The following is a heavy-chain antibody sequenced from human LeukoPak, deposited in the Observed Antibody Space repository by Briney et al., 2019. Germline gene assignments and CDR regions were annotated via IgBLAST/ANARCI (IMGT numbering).Heavy chain of an antibody. J-gene: IGHJ5*02. CDR2: MNPNSGNT. D-gene: IGHD6-13*01. CDR1: GYTFTSYD. CDR3: ARSAAAGIHYWFDP. Sequence: ASVKVSCKASGYTFTSYDINWVRQATGQGLEWMGWMNPNSGNTGYAQKFQGRVTMTRNTSISTAYMELSSLRSEDTAVYYCARSAAAGIHYWFDPWAREPWSPSPQ. V-gene: IGHV1-8*01.